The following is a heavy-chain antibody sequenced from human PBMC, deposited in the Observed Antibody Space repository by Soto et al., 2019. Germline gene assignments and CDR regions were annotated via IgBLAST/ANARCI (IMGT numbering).Heavy chain of an antibody. CDR2: INPTTGGT. D-gene: IGHD2-2*01. V-gene: IGHV1-2*02. CDR3: ARGYCSAIGCSHYFDY. CDR1: GYTFTVNY. Sequence: GASVKVSCKASGYTFTVNYMHWVRQAPGQGLEWMALINPTTGGTSYAQRFQGRVTLTWDTSISTAYMELSRLRSDDTAIYYCARGYCSAIGCSHYFDYWGQGTLVTVSS. J-gene: IGHJ4*02.